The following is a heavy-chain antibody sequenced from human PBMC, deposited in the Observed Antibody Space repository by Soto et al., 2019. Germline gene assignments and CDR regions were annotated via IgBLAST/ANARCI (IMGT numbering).Heavy chain of an antibody. D-gene: IGHD3-16*01. CDR3: ARGGDYYYGLDV. CDR1: GYTFTSYG. CDR2: ISAFNGQT. V-gene: IGHV1-18*01. Sequence: QVQLVQSGEEVKKPGASVKVSCRASGYTFTSYGVSWVRQAPGQGLEWMGWISAFNGQTNYIQKVQGRFTLTTEASKSTAYMELSSRRFDDTAVYYCARGGDYYYGLDVCGRGTTVTVSS. J-gene: IGHJ6*02.